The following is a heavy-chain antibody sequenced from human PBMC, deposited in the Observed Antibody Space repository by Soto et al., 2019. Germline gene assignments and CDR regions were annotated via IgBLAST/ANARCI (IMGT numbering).Heavy chain of an antibody. CDR3: ARASGGYYYDSSGYY. CDR2: ISSSGTTT. D-gene: IGHD3-22*01. V-gene: IGHV3-48*03. J-gene: IGHJ4*02. Sequence: LSCAASGFTFSSYDMNWVRQAPGKGLEWVSYISSSGTTTYYADSVRGRFTISRDNARNSLYLLMNSLRAEDTAVYYCARASGGYYYDSSGYYWGQGTLVTVSS. CDR1: GFTFSSYD.